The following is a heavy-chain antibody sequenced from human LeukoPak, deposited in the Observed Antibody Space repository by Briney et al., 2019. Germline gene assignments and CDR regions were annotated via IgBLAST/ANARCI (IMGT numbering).Heavy chain of an antibody. D-gene: IGHD3-10*01. CDR2: INPSGGST. V-gene: IGHV1-46*01. Sequence: GASVKVSCKASGYTFTSYYIHWVRQAPGQGLEWMGLINPSGGSTNYAQKFQGRVTMTRDTSTSTAYMELSSLRSEDTAVYHCAGGPRITLVRGGQWYYYMDVWGKGTTVTISS. CDR3: AGGPRITLVRGGQWYYYMDV. J-gene: IGHJ6*03. CDR1: GYTFTSYY.